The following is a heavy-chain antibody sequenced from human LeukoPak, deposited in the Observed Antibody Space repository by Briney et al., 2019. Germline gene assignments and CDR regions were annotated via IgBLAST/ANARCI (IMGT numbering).Heavy chain of an antibody. CDR3: AKKYYYGSGSYFPFDY. CDR1: GFTFSSYA. V-gene: IGHV3-23*01. Sequence: PGGSLRLSCAASGFTFSSYAMSWVRQAPGKGLEWVPAISGSGGSTYYADSVKGRFTISRDNSKNTLYLQMNSLRAEDTAVYYCAKKYYYGSGSYFPFDYWGQGTLVTVSS. J-gene: IGHJ4*02. D-gene: IGHD3-10*01. CDR2: ISGSGGST.